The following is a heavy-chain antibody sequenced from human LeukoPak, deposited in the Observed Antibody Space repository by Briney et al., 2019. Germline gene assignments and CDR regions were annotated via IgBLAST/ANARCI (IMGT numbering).Heavy chain of an antibody. CDR3: AGWGGSSPWYYYYMDV. CDR2: ISSSSSYI. Sequence: GGSLRLSCAASGFTFSSYSMNWVRQAPGKGLEWVSSISSSSSYIYYADSVKGRFTISRDNAKNSLYLQMNSLRAEDTAVYYCAGWGGSSPWYYYYMDVWGKGTTVTVSS. CDR1: GFTFSSYS. D-gene: IGHD3-16*01. V-gene: IGHV3-21*01. J-gene: IGHJ6*03.